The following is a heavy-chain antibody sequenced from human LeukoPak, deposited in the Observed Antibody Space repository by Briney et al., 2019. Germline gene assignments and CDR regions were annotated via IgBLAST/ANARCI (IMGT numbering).Heavy chain of an antibody. CDR2: IKQDGSEK. Sequence: GGSLRLSCAASGFIFSSYWMSWVRQAPGKGLEWVANIKQDGSEKYYVDSVKGRFTISRDNAKNSLYLQMNSLRAEDTAVYYCARDPRGSGSSHWGQGTLVTVSS. V-gene: IGHV3-7*01. CDR1: GFIFSSYW. J-gene: IGHJ4*02. CDR3: ARDPRGSGSSH. D-gene: IGHD3-10*01.